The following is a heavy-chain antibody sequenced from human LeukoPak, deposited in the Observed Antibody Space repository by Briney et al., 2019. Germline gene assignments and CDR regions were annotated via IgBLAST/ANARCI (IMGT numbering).Heavy chain of an antibody. V-gene: IGHV1-69*13. Sequence: GASVKVSCKASGYTFTNYAISWVRQAPGQGLEWMGGIIPIFGTANYAQKFQGRVTITADESTSTAYMELSSLRSEDTAVFYCVFYYDSSGYSRFDYWGQGTLVTVSS. CDR2: IIPIFGTA. CDR3: VFYYDSSGYSRFDY. CDR1: GYTFTNYA. J-gene: IGHJ4*02. D-gene: IGHD3-22*01.